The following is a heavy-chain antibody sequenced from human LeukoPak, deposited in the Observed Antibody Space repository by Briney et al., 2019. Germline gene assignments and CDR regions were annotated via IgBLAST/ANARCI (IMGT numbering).Heavy chain of an antibody. D-gene: IGHD2-2*01. CDR1: GFTFKNYG. CDR2: IWYDGTNK. CDR3: AGDERSRYLDL. J-gene: IGHJ4*02. Sequence: GGSLRLSCAASGFTFKNYGMHWVRQAPGRGLEWVAVIWYDGTNKYYAESVKGRFTISRDNSKNTLYLQMDSLRDKDTAVYYCAGDERSRYLDLWGQGTLVIVSS. V-gene: IGHV3-33*01.